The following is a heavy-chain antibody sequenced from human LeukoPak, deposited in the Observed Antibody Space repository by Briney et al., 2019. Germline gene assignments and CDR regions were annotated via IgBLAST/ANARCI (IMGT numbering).Heavy chain of an antibody. CDR3: ARHARWLVRGFDY. CDR1: GGSISSYY. D-gene: IGHD6-19*01. CDR2: IYYSGST. J-gene: IGHJ4*02. V-gene: IGHV4-59*08. Sequence: PSETLSLTCTVSGGSISSYYWSWIRQPPGKGLEWIGYIYYSGSTNYNPSLKSRVTISVDTSKNQFSLKLSSVTAADTAVYYCARHARWLVRGFDYWGQGTLVTVSS.